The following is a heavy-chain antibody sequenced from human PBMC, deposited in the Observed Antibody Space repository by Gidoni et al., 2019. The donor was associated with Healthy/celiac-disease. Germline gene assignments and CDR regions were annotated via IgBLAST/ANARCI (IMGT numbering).Heavy chain of an antibody. D-gene: IGHD3-3*01. CDR1: GFTFSSYS. Sequence: ELQLVESGGGLVQPGGSLRLSFAASGFTFSSYSMNWVRQAPGKGLEWVSYISSSSSTIYYADSVKGRFTISRDNAKNSLYLQMNSLRDEDTAVYYCAGGITIFADAFDIWGQGTMVTVSS. CDR3: AGGITIFADAFDI. J-gene: IGHJ3*02. V-gene: IGHV3-48*02. CDR2: ISSSSSTI.